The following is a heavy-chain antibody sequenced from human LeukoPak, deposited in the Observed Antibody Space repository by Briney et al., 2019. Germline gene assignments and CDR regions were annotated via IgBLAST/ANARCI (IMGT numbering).Heavy chain of an antibody. Sequence: GGSLRLSCAASGFTFSGYEMNWVRQAPGKGLEWVSAISGSGGSTYYADSVKGRFTISRDNSKNTLYLQMNSLRAEDTAVYYCAKDPFHSSVTLGWGQGTLVTVSP. D-gene: IGHD3-22*01. CDR2: ISGSGGST. CDR3: AKDPFHSSVTLG. V-gene: IGHV3-23*01. J-gene: IGHJ4*02. CDR1: GFTFSGYE.